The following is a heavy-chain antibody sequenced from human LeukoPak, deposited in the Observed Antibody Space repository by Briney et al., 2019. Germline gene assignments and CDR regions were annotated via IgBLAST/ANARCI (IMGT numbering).Heavy chain of an antibody. J-gene: IGHJ4*02. CDR1: GGSISSYY. D-gene: IGHD5-12*01. Sequence: SETLSLTCTVSGGSISSYYWSWIRQPPGKGLEWIGYIYYSGSTNYNPSLKSRVTISVDTSKNQFSLKLSSVTAADTAVYYCARAYSGYDSMSPFDYWGQGTLVTVSS. V-gene: IGHV4-59*01. CDR3: ARAYSGYDSMSPFDY. CDR2: IYYSGST.